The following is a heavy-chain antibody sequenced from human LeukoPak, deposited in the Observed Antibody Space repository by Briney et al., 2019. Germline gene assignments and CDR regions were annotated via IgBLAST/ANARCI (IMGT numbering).Heavy chain of an antibody. Sequence: GGSLRLSCEASGFTFRTSSMNWVRQAPGKGLEWVANIKEDGSEKYYVDSVKGRFTISRDNAKNSLCLQMNSLRAEDTAIYYCVRSGGYWGQGTLVTVSS. CDR2: IKEDGSEK. CDR1: GFTFRTSS. CDR3: VRSGGY. J-gene: IGHJ4*02. V-gene: IGHV3-7*05. D-gene: IGHD1-26*01.